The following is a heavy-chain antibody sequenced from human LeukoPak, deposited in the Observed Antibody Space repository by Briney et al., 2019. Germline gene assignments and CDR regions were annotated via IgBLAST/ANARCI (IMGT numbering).Heavy chain of an antibody. CDR2: VFYNGNT. J-gene: IGHJ4*02. CDR1: GAIIKREGFN. V-gene: IGHV4-39*01. Sequence: SGTLSLTCSVSGAIIKREGFNWDWIRQAPGKGLEYIGSVFYNGNTYYNPSLESRVTISVDTSKNQFSLKLYSVTAADTAVYYCTRRPKEPGFWSGYVDSWGQGTLVTVSS. CDR3: TRRPKEPGFWSGYVDS. D-gene: IGHD3-3*01.